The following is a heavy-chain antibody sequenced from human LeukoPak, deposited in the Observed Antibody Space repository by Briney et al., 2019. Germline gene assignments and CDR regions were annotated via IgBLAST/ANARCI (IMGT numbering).Heavy chain of an antibody. Sequence: PGGSLRLSCAASSFNFDDYAMHWVRQAPGKGLEWVSGISWNSNTMGYADSVKGRFTISRDNAKNSLYLQMNNLRAEDTAVYHCARDFGSGYYLDAFDIWGQGTTVTVSS. V-gene: IGHV3-9*01. CDR2: ISWNSNTM. D-gene: IGHD3-3*01. J-gene: IGHJ3*02. CDR3: ARDFGSGYYLDAFDI. CDR1: SFNFDDYA.